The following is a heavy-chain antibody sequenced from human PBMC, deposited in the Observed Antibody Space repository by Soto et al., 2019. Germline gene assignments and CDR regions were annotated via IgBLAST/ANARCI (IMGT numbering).Heavy chain of an antibody. CDR1: GYTFTSYY. V-gene: IGHV1-46*01. Sequence: ASVKVSFKASGYTFTSYYMHWVRQAPGQGLEWMGIINPSGGSTSYAQKFQGRVTMTRDTSTSTVYMELNSLRAEDTAVYYCALSWYSYYFDLWGQGTLVTVSS. D-gene: IGHD1-1*01. CDR2: INPSGGST. CDR3: ALSWYSYYFDL. J-gene: IGHJ4*02.